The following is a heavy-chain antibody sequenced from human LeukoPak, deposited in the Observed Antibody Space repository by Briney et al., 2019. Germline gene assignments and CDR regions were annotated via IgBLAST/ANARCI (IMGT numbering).Heavy chain of an antibody. CDR3: ARGPRSSSWYYYYYYMDV. J-gene: IGHJ6*03. CDR2: IIPILGIA. Sequence: ASVKVSCKASGGTFSSYAISWVRQAPGQGLEWMGRIIPILGIANYAQKFQGRVTITADKSTSTAYTELSSLRSEDTAVYYCARGPRSSSWYYYYYYMDVWGKGTTVTVSS. CDR1: GGTFSSYA. D-gene: IGHD6-13*01. V-gene: IGHV1-69*04.